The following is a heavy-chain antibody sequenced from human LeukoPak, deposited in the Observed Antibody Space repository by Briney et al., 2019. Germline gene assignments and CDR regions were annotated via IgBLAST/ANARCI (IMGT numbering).Heavy chain of an antibody. J-gene: IGHJ3*01. CDR3: ARHDSSGPYNAFDV. V-gene: IGHV4-39*07. D-gene: IGHD3-22*01. Sequence: SETLSLTCTVSGGSISSSSYYWGWIRQPPGKGLEWIGSIYYSGSTYYNPSLKSRVTISVDTSKNQFSLKLSSVTAADTAVYYCARHDSSGPYNAFDVWGQGTMVTVSS. CDR1: GGSISSSSYY. CDR2: IYYSGST.